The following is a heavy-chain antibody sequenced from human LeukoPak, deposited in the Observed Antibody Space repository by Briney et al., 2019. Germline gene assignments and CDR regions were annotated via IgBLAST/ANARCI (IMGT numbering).Heavy chain of an antibody. CDR2: ISSSSSYI. D-gene: IGHD6-19*01. J-gene: IGHJ4*02. CDR3: ARSHEGWYEVDY. V-gene: IGHV3-21*01. Sequence: PGGSLRLSCAASGFTFSSYSMNWVRQAPGKGLEWVSSISSSSSYIYYADSVKGRFTISRDNAKNSLYLQMNSLRAEDTAVYYCARSHEGWYEVDYWGQGTLVTVSS. CDR1: GFTFSSYS.